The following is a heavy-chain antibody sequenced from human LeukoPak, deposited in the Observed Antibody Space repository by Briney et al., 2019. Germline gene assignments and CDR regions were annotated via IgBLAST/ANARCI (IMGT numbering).Heavy chain of an antibody. J-gene: IGHJ6*03. D-gene: IGHD5-18*01. CDR3: ARVSMVTRYYYYYMDV. Sequence: SETLSLTCTVSGGSISSHYWSWIRQPPGKGLEWIGYIYYSGSTNYNPSLKSRVTISVDTSKNQFSLKLSSVTAADTAVYYCARVSMVTRYYYYYMDVWAKGPRSPSP. CDR1: GGSISSHY. CDR2: IYYSGST. V-gene: IGHV4-59*11.